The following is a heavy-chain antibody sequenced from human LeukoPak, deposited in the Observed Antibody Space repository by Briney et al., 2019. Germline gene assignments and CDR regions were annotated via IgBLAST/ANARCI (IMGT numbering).Heavy chain of an antibody. CDR2: IYSGGST. CDR1: GFTVSSNY. CDR3: ARVPNCDFWSSYLDY. V-gene: IGHV3-66*02. D-gene: IGHD3-3*01. J-gene: IGHJ4*02. Sequence: GGTLRLSCAASGFTVSSNYMSWVRQAPGKGLGWGSSIYSGGSTYYAASVKGRFTISRDNSKNTLYLQMNSLRLEDTAVYYCARVPNCDFWSSYLDYWGQGTLVTVAS.